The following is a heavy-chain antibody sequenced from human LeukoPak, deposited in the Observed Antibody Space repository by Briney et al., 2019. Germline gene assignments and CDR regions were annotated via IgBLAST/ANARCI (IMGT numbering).Heavy chain of an antibody. Sequence: PGGSLRLSCAASGFTFSSYNMNWVRQAPGKGLEWVSYISGSSGTKYYADSVKGRFTISRDNAKNSLYLQMNSLRAEDTAVYYCARAPYTNGWFSGDNDYWGQGTLVTVSS. CDR1: GFTFSSYN. CDR2: ISGSSGTK. CDR3: ARAPYTNGWFSGDNDY. V-gene: IGHV3-48*01. D-gene: IGHD6-19*01. J-gene: IGHJ4*02.